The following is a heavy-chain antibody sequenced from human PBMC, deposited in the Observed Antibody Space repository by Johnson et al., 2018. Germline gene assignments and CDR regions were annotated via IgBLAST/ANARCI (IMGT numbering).Heavy chain of an antibody. J-gene: IGHJ6*02. CDR3: ARPMTLSGCGMDV. Sequence: VQLVQSGGGLVKPGGSLRLSCAASGFTFSGYSMNWIRQAPGKGLEWVSSISSSSNYMYYADSVKRRFTVSRDNAKNALYLQMSSLRAEDTAVYYCARPMTLSGCGMDVWGQGTTVTVSS. V-gene: IGHV3-21*04. CDR2: ISSSSNYM. D-gene: IGHD3-22*01. CDR1: GFTFSGYS.